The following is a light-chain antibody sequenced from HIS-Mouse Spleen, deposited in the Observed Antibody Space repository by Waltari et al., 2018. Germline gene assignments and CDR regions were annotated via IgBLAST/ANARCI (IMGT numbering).Light chain of an antibody. J-gene: IGLJ2*01. Sequence: SYELTQPPSVSVSPGQTARITCSGDALPKKYAYWYQQKSGQAPGLVIYEDSKRPSGIPERFSCSSSGTMATLTISGAQVEDEADYYCYSTDSSGNHRVFGGGTKLTVL. V-gene: IGLV3-10*01. CDR3: YSTDSSGNHRV. CDR1: ALPKKY. CDR2: EDS.